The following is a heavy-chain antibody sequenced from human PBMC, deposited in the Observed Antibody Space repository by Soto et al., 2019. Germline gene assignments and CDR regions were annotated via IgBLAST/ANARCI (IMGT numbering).Heavy chain of an antibody. V-gene: IGHV3-11*01. D-gene: IGHD3-22*01. Sequence: PGESLRLSCAASGFTFSDYYMSWIRQAPGKGLEWVSYISSSGSTIYYADSVKGRLTISRDNAKNSLYLQMNSLRAEDTAVYDFERGPGRYYDSICYTIWGHGTLVTVSS. CDR2: ISSSGSTI. J-gene: IGHJ4*01. CDR3: ERGPGRYYDSICYTI. CDR1: GFTFSDYY.